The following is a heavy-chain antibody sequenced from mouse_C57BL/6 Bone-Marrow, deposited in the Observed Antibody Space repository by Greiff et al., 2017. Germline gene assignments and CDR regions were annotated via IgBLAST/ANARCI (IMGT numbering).Heavy chain of an antibody. CDR1: GFSLTSYG. J-gene: IGHJ4*01. CDR2: IWSGGST. D-gene: IGHD1-1*01. V-gene: IGHV2-2*01. CDR3: ASPYYGSSDYAKNY. Sequence: QVQLKQSGPGLVQPSQSLSITCTVSGFSLTSYGVHWVRQSPGKGLEWLGVIWSGGSTDYNAAFISRLSISKDNSKSQVFFKMNSLQADDTAIYYCASPYYGSSDYAKNYWGEEASVTVSS.